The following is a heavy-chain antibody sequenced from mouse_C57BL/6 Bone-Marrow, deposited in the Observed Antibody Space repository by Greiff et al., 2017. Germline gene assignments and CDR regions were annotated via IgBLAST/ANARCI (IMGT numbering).Heavy chain of an antibody. Sequence: VQLKESGGGLVKPGGSLKLSCAASGFTFSDYGMHWVRQAPEKGLEWVAYIRSGSSTINYADTVKGRFTISRDNAKNTLFMQMTSLRSEDTAMYYCARRDYGSSPHWYFDVWGTGTTVTVSS. J-gene: IGHJ1*03. CDR3: ARRDYGSSPHWYFDV. CDR2: IRSGSSTI. V-gene: IGHV5-17*01. D-gene: IGHD1-1*01. CDR1: GFTFSDYG.